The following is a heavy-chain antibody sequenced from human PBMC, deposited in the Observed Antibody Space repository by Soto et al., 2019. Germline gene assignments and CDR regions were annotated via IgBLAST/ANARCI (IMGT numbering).Heavy chain of an antibody. V-gene: IGHV3-23*01. J-gene: IGHJ5*01. CDR1: GFTFRTFT. D-gene: IGHD3-9*01. CDR2: IIGGDGDK. CDR3: AKDRDPDGIWTFGS. Sequence: PGGSLRLSCAASGFTFRTFTMNWVRQAPGKGLEWVSGIIGGDGDKFYSDSVKGRFTISRDNSKDMFFLQMSSLRVDDTAVYYCAKDRDPDGIWTFGSWGQGTLVTVCS.